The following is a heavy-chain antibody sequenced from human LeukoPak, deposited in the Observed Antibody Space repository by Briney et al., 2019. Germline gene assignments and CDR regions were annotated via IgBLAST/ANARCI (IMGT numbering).Heavy chain of an antibody. D-gene: IGHD6-13*01. V-gene: IGHV3-23*01. CDR3: GKQFSSSWQFDP. CDR2: IDNSGDYT. J-gene: IGHJ5*02. Sequence: GGSLRLSCAVSGFIYNTYAMTWVRQAPGKGLEWVSSIDNSGDYTYYADSVKGRFTISRDNSRNTLYLQMSSLRVEDTALYYCGKQFSSSWQFDPRGQGTLVTVSS. CDR1: GFIYNTYA.